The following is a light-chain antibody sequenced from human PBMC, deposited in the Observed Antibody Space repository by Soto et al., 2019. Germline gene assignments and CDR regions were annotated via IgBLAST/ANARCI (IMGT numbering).Light chain of an antibody. CDR2: GAS. V-gene: IGKV3-15*01. CDR3: QQRSNWPPLT. Sequence: EIVMTQSPATLSVSPGERATLSCRASQSVSSNLAWYQQKPGQAPRLLIYGASTRATGIPARFSVSGSGTEFTLTISSLQSEDFAVYYCQQRSNWPPLTFGGGTKVEIK. CDR1: QSVSSN. J-gene: IGKJ4*01.